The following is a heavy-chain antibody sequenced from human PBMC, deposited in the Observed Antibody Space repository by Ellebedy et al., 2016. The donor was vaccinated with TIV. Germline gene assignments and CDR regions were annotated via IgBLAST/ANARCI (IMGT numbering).Heavy chain of an antibody. CDR3: ARENPEKTYYDFWSGFSAMDV. CDR1: GFTFSDYY. Sequence: GGSLRLSCAASGFTFSDYYMSWIRQAPGKGLEWVSYISSSGSTIYYADSVKGRFTISRDNAKNSLYLQMNSLRAEDTAVYYCARENPEKTYYDFWSGFSAMDVWGQGTTVTVSS. D-gene: IGHD3-3*01. J-gene: IGHJ6*02. V-gene: IGHV3-11*04. CDR2: ISSSGSTI.